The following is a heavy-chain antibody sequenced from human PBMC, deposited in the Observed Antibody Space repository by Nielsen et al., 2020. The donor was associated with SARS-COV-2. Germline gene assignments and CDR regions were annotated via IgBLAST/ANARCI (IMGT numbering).Heavy chain of an antibody. V-gene: IGHV4-59*13. CDR1: GGSISSYY. CDR3: ARDHWQQLVPTY. Sequence: SETLSLTCTVSGGSISSYYWSWIRQPPGKGLEWIGYIFNSGSTNYNPSLKSRVTISLDTSKNQFSLKLSSVTTADTAVYYCARDHWQQLVPTYWGQGTLVTVSS. J-gene: IGHJ4*02. CDR2: IFNSGST. D-gene: IGHD6-13*01.